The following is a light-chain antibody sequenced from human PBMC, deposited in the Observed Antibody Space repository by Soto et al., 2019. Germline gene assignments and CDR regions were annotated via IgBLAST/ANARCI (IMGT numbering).Light chain of an antibody. Sequence: EIVMTQSPATLSVSPGERATLSCRASQSVSSNLAWYQQKPGQAPRPLIYGASTRATGIPARFSGSGSGTEFTLTISSLQSEDFAVYYCQQYNNWPPTFGQGPKVHIK. CDR2: GAS. CDR1: QSVSSN. V-gene: IGKV3-15*01. J-gene: IGKJ1*01. CDR3: QQYNNWPPT.